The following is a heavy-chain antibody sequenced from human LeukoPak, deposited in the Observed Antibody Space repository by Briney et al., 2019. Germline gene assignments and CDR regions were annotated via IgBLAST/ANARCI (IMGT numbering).Heavy chain of an antibody. V-gene: IGHV3-20*04. Sequence: GGTLRLSCAASGFTFSSYGMSWVRQAPGKGLEWVSGINWNGGSTGYADSVKGRFTISRDNAKNSLHLQMNSLRAEDTALYYCARGRVVVVPAAIPAGYYYYMDVWGKGTTVTVSS. CDR2: INWNGGST. D-gene: IGHD2-2*01. J-gene: IGHJ6*03. CDR1: GFTFSSYG. CDR3: ARGRVVVVPAAIPAGYYYYMDV.